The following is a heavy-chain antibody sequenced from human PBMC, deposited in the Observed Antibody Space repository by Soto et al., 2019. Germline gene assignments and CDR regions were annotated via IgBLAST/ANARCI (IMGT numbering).Heavy chain of an antibody. V-gene: IGHV1-69*06. CDR2: IVPIFGTA. J-gene: IGHJ5*02. Sequence: KVSCKAAGGTCSSYAISWVRQAPGQGLEWMGGIVPIFGTANYAQKFQGRVTITADKSTSTAYMELSSLRSEDTAVYYCAREDRPTTPDRRFDPWGQGTLVTVSS. CDR3: AREDRPTTPDRRFDP. D-gene: IGHD4-17*01. CDR1: GGTCSSYA.